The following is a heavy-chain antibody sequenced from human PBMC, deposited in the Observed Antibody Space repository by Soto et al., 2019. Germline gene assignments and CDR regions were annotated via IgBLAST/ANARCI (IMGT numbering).Heavy chain of an antibody. CDR3: VREFSGGYFDY. Sequence: QVQLVQSGAEVKKTGASLMLSCKTSGYPFTTYYLHWVRQAPGHGLEWMGILFPADGATNYAQKFRGRVTMIRDTSTSTVYMQLSSLRSEDTAVYYCVREFSGGYFDYWGQGSLVTVSS. D-gene: IGHD3-10*01. V-gene: IGHV1-46*01. CDR2: LFPADGAT. CDR1: GYPFTTYY. J-gene: IGHJ4*02.